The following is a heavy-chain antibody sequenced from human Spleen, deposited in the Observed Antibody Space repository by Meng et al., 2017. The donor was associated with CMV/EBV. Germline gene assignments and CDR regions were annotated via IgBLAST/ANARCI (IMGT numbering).Heavy chain of an antibody. CDR3: AREGTSTSCPTD. Sequence: LPCAVYGGSFSGYYWSWIRQPPGKGLEWIGEINHSGSTNYNPSLKSRITISVDTSKNQLSLKLSSVTAADTAVYYCAREGTSTSCPTDWGQGTLVTVSS. CDR1: GGSFSGYY. J-gene: IGHJ4*02. CDR2: INHSGST. V-gene: IGHV4-34*01. D-gene: IGHD2-2*01.